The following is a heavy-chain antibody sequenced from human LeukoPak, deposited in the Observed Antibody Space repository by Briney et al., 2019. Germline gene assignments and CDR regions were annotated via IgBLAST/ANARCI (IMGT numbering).Heavy chain of an antibody. CDR3: ARGKASGWYP. CDR1: GFTFSSYE. V-gene: IGHV3-48*03. CDR2: ISSSGSTI. Sequence: GGSLRLSCAASGFTFSSYEMNWVRQAPGKGLEWVSYISSSGSTIYYADSVKGRFTISRDNAKNSLYLQMNSLRAEDTAVYYCARGKASGWYPWGQGTLITVSS. D-gene: IGHD6-19*01. J-gene: IGHJ4*02.